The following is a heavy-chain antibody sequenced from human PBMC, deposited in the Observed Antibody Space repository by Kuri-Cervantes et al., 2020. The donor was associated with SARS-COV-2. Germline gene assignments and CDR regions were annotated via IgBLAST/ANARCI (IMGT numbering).Heavy chain of an antibody. CDR3: AKAVTRWFYYYYYMDV. CDR1: GGSFSGYY. V-gene: IGHV4-34*01. J-gene: IGHJ6*03. CDR2: INHSGST. Sequence: SETLSLTCAVYGGSFSGYYWSWIRQPPGKGLEWIGEINHSGSTNYNPSLKSRVTISVDTSKNQFSLKLSSVTAADTAVYYCAKAVTRWFYYYYYMDVWGKGTTVTVSS. D-gene: IGHD4-17*01.